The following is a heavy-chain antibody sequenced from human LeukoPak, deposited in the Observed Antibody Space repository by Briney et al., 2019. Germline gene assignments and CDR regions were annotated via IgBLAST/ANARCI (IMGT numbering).Heavy chain of an antibody. CDR1: GGSISSDH. CDR3: ARCRSYDSSGYCDAVDI. Sequence: PSETLSLTCTVSGGSISSDHWSWIRQPPGKGLEWIGYIYNSWSTNYNPSLKSRVTISVDKSKNQFSLKLSSVTAADPAVYYCARCRSYDSSGYCDAVDIWGQGTMVTVSS. D-gene: IGHD3-22*01. J-gene: IGHJ3*02. CDR2: IYNSWST. V-gene: IGHV4-59*01.